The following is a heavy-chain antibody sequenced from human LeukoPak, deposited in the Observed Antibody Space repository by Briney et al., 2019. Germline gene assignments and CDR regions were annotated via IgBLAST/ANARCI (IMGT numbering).Heavy chain of an antibody. V-gene: IGHV4-34*01. CDR2: INHSEST. D-gene: IGHD3-10*01. J-gene: IGHJ4*02. CDR1: GGSFSGYY. Sequence: SETLSLTCAVYGGSFSGYYWSWIRQPPGKGLEWIGEINHSESTNYNPSLKSRVTISVDTSKNQFSLKLSSVTAADTAVYYCARSSITMVRGVTFDYWGQGTLVTVSS. CDR3: ARSSITMVRGVTFDY.